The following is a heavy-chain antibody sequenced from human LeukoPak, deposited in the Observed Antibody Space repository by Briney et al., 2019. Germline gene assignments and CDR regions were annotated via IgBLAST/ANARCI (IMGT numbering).Heavy chain of an antibody. CDR1: GGSISSGGYY. J-gene: IGHJ5*02. D-gene: IGHD3-3*01. Sequence: SETLSLTCTVSGGSISSGGYYWSWIRQHPGKGLEWIGYIYYSGSTYYNPSLKSRVTISVDTSKNQFSLKLSSVTAADTAVYYCARTLDFWSGSPYNWFDPWGQGTLVTVSS. CDR3: ARTLDFWSGSPYNWFDP. CDR2: IYYSGST. V-gene: IGHV4-31*03.